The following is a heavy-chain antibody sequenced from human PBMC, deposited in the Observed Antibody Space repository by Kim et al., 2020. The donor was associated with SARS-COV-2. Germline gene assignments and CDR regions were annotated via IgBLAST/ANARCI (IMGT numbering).Heavy chain of an antibody. CDR3: ARDMHDIGVRGTGWFDP. J-gene: IGHJ5*02. V-gene: IGHV4-4*07. CDR1: GGSISDYQ. D-gene: IGHD3-10*02. CDR2: IWDNGDT. Sequence: SETLSLTCIVSGGSISDYQWSWIRQRAGEGLEWIGHIWDNGDTNYNPPLRSRVTMSLDTSKNHFSLKLSSVTAADTAVYYCARDMHDIGVRGTGWFDPWGQGTLVTVSS.